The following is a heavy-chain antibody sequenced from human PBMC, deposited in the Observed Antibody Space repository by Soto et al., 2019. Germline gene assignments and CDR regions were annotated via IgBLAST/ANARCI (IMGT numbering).Heavy chain of an antibody. CDR2: IYYSGST. CDR3: ARQYYYDSSGYMDY. D-gene: IGHD3-22*01. Sequence: SETLSLTCTVSGGSISSYYWSWIRQPPGKGLEWIGYIYYSGSTNYNPSLKSRVTISVDTSKNQFSLKLSSVTAADTAVYYCARQYYYDSSGYMDYWGQGTLVTVSS. J-gene: IGHJ4*02. V-gene: IGHV4-59*08. CDR1: GGSISSYY.